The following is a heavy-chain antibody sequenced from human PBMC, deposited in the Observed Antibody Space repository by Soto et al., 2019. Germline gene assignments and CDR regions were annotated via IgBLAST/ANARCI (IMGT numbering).Heavy chain of an antibody. CDR3: ARAPRGYSYGPFAY. CDR1: GGSISSYY. V-gene: IGHV4-59*01. J-gene: IGHJ4*02. Sequence: QVQLQESGPGLVKPSETLSLTCTVSGGSISSYYWSWIRQPPGKGLEWIGYIYYSGNTNSNPSLRSRATISVDTSKNQLSLNMTAVTAAATAVYYCARAPRGYSYGPFAYWGQGTLVTVSS. D-gene: IGHD5-18*01. CDR2: IYYSGNT.